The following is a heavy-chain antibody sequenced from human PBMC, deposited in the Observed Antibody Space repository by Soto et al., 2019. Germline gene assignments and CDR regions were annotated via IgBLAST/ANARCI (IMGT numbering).Heavy chain of an antibody. Sequence: ASVKVSCEVSGYTLTELSMHWVRQAPGKGLEWMRGFDPEDGETIYAQKYQGRVTMTEDTSTDTAYMELSSLRSEDTAVYYCATGFSRVGATFYYFDYWGQGTLVTVSS. V-gene: IGHV1-24*01. CDR2: FDPEDGET. J-gene: IGHJ4*02. CDR1: GYTLTELS. D-gene: IGHD1-26*01. CDR3: ATGFSRVGATFYYFDY.